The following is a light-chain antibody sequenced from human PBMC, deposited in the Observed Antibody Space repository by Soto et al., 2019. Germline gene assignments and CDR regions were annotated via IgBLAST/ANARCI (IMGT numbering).Light chain of an antibody. CDR3: QQYDSLPRT. Sequence: DIQMTQSPSSLSASVGDRVTITCQASQDITDNLSWFQQKPGKAPSLLIYDASNLETGVPSRFRGGGSGTHFSFTVSSLQPEDIATYYCQQYDSLPRTFGQGTKVDIK. J-gene: IGKJ1*01. V-gene: IGKV1-33*01. CDR1: QDITDN. CDR2: DAS.